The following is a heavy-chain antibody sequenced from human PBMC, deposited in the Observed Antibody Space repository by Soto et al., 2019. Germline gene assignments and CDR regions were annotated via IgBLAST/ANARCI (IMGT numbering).Heavy chain of an antibody. Sequence: VQLVESGGGLVQPGGSLRLSCAASGFIFSDHYMDWVRQAPGKGLEWVGRIKNKANSDTTEYAASVKGRFTISRDDSKNSLYLKMNSLKREDTAVYYCTRISLVGATGGPYFDYWGQGTLLTVSS. CDR3: TRISLVGATGGPYFDY. CDR2: IKNKANSDTT. J-gene: IGHJ4*02. V-gene: IGHV3-72*01. CDR1: GFIFSDHY. D-gene: IGHD1-26*01.